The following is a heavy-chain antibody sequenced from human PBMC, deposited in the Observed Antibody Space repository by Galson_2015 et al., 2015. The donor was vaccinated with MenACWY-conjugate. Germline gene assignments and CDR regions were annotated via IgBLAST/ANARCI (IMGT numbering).Heavy chain of an antibody. J-gene: IGHJ2*01. CDR2: IYPGDSDT. V-gene: IGHV5-51*01. D-gene: IGHD6-19*01. CDR3: ARLEVIAVAEYFDL. CDR1: GYSFTNYW. Sequence: GAEVKKPGASLKISCKGSGYSFTNYWIGWVRQMPGKGLEWMGIIYPGDSDTRYSPSFQGQVSISADKSTSTAYLQWSSLKASDTALYYCARLEVIAVAEYFDLWGRGTLVTVSS.